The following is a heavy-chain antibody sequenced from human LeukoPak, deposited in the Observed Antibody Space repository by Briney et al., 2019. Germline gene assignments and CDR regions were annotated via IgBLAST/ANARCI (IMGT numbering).Heavy chain of an antibody. Sequence: SLRLSCAASGFTFDDYAMHWVRQAPGKGLEGVSGISWNSGSIGYADSVKGRFTISRDNAKNCLYLQMNSLRAEDTALYYCAKAPKRYFDWLLYFDYWGQGTLVTVSS. V-gene: IGHV3-9*01. CDR3: AKAPKRYFDWLLYFDY. D-gene: IGHD3-9*01. CDR1: GFTFDDYA. J-gene: IGHJ4*02. CDR2: ISWNSGSI.